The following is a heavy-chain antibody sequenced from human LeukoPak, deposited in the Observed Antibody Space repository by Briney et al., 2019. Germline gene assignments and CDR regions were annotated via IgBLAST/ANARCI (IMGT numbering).Heavy chain of an antibody. CDR3: ARDEPPAPYTAMVYFDY. CDR2: ISSSGSTI. J-gene: IGHJ4*02. D-gene: IGHD5-18*01. Sequence: GGSLRLSCAASGFTFGDYYMSWIRQAPGKGLEWLSYISSSGSTIYYADSVKGRFTISRDNAKNSLYLQMNSLRAEDAAVYYCARDEPPAPYTAMVYFDYWGQGTLVTVSS. CDR1: GFTFGDYY. V-gene: IGHV3-11*04.